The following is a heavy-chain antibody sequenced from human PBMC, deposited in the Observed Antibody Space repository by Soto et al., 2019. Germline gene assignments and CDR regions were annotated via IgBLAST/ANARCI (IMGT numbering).Heavy chain of an antibody. CDR3: ARRVPAARIDYYYMDV. V-gene: IGHV4-31*02. D-gene: IGHD2-2*01. Sequence: LCGGSISSGGYYWSWIRQHPGKGLEWIGYIYYSGSTYYNPSLKSRVTISVDTSKNQFSLKLSSVTAADTAVYYCARRVPAARIDYYYMDVWGKGTTVTVSS. CDR1: GGSISSGGYY. CDR2: IYYSGST. J-gene: IGHJ6*03.